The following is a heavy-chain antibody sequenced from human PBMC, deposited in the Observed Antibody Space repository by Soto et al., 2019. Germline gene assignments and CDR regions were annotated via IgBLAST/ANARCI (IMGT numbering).Heavy chain of an antibody. CDR3: ARDIGDTYYDFWSGLGD. Sequence: QVQLVQSGAEVKKPGSSVKVSCKASGGTFSSYAISWVRQAPGQGLEWMGGIIPIFGTANYAQKFQGRVTITADESTSTAYMELSSLRSEVTAVYYCARDIGDTYYDFWSGLGDWGQGTLVTVSS. CDR1: GGTFSSYA. D-gene: IGHD3-3*01. CDR2: IIPIFGTA. V-gene: IGHV1-69*01. J-gene: IGHJ4*02.